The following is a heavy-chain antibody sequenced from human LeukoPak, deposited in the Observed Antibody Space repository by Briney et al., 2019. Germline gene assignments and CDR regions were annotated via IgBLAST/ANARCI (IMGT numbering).Heavy chain of an antibody. J-gene: IGHJ4*02. CDR3: ARDFGYSSSWYD. D-gene: IGHD6-13*01. Sequence: SVKVSCKASGYTFTSYAISWVRQAPGQGLEWMGGIIPIFGTANYAQKFQGRVTITADESTSTAYMELSSLRSEDTAVYYCARDFGYSSSWYDWGQGTLVTVSS. CDR2: IIPIFGTA. CDR1: GYTFTSYA. V-gene: IGHV1-69*13.